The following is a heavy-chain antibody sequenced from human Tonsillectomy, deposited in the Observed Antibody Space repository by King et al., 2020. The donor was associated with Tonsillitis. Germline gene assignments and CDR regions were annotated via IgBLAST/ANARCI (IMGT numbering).Heavy chain of an antibody. D-gene: IGHD5-18*01. J-gene: IGHJ3*02. CDR2: MAGSGGST. V-gene: IGHV3-23*04. Sequence: EVQLVESGVGLVQPGGSLRLSCAASGFTFITYAMSWVRQAPGKGLQWVSAMAGSGGSTHYTDSVKGRFTISRDNSKNTLYLQMNSLRDEDTAVYYCAKMTYGYALGAFDIWGQGTMVTVSS. CDR1: GFTFITYA. CDR3: AKMTYGYALGAFDI.